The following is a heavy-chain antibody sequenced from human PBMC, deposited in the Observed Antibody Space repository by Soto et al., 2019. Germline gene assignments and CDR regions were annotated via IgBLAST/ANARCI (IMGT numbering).Heavy chain of an antibody. J-gene: IGHJ6*02. D-gene: IGHD3-9*01. CDR3: ARSVELRYFDWPLYGMDV. CDR2: INAGNGNT. Sequence: GASVKVSCKASGYTFTSYAMHWVRQAPGQRLEWMGWINAGNGNTKYSQKFQGRVTITRDTSASTAYMELSSLRSEDTAVYYCARSVELRYFDWPLYGMDVWGQGTTVTVSS. CDR1: GYTFTSYA. V-gene: IGHV1-3*01.